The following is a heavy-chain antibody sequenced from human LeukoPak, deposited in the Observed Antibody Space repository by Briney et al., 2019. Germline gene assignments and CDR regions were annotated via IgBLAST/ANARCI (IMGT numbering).Heavy chain of an antibody. CDR1: GYSFTNFY. CDR2: INPSGGST. Sequence: GASVKVSCKVSGYSFTNFYIHWVRQAPGQGLEWMGIINPSGGSTNYAQKFQGRVTMTSDTSASTVYLDLSSLRSEDTAIYYCARDKSSTNWLDSWGQGTLVTVSS. J-gene: IGHJ5*01. CDR3: ARDKSSTNWLDS. V-gene: IGHV1-46*01. D-gene: IGHD3-10*01.